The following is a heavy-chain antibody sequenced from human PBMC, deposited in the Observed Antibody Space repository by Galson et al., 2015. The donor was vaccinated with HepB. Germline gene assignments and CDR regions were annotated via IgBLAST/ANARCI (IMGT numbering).Heavy chain of an antibody. D-gene: IGHD2-15*01. CDR3: ARESFCSGGSCYPQVDAFDI. J-gene: IGHJ3*02. Sequence: SLRLSCAASGFTFSSYGMHWVRQAPGKGLEWVAVIWYDGSNKYYADSVKGRFTISRDNSKNTLYLQMNSLRAEDTAVYYCARESFCSGGSCYPQVDAFDIWGQGTMVTVSS. CDR2: IWYDGSNK. V-gene: IGHV3-33*01. CDR1: GFTFSSYG.